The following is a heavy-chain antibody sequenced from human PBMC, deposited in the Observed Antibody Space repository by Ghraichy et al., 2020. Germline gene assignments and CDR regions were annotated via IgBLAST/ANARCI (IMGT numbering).Heavy chain of an antibody. CDR3: AKDISSSGYYFDY. CDR1: GFTFSSYA. CDR2: IGGSIGIT. V-gene: IGHV3-23*01. J-gene: IGHJ4*02. D-gene: IGHD6-19*01. Sequence: GGSLRLSCAASGFTFSSYAMTWVRQAPGKGLDWVSLIGGSIGITYYSDSVKGRFTISRDNSKNTLYLQMNSLRVEDTAIYYCAKDISSSGYYFDYWGQGTLVTVSS.